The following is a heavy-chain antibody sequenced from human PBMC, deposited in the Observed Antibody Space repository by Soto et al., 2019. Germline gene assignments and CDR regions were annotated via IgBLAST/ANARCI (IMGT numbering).Heavy chain of an antibody. V-gene: IGHV3-30-3*01. Sequence: GGSLRLSCAASGFTFSNAWMSWVRHAPAKGLGGVAVISYDGGNKYYADSVKRRFTISRDNSKNTLYLQMNSLRAEHTAVYYCASSRAAGGTSYYYYYGMDVWGQGTTVTVSS. CDR3: ASSRAAGGTSYYYYYGMDV. J-gene: IGHJ6*02. CDR1: GFTFSNAW. D-gene: IGHD6-13*01. CDR2: ISYDGGNK.